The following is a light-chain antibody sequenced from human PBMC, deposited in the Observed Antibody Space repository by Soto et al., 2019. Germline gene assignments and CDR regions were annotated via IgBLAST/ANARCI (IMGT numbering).Light chain of an antibody. CDR2: WAS. V-gene: IGKV4-1*01. CDR3: QHYYSIPWT. Sequence: DIVMTESPDSLAVSLGERATIHCKSSQSVLHSSNNKNTLAWYQQKKGQPPKLVIYWASARESGVPDRFSGSGYGTDVNLTISSLQAADVAVYYCQHYYSIPWTFGQGTKVDIK. CDR1: QSVLHSSNNKNT. J-gene: IGKJ1*01.